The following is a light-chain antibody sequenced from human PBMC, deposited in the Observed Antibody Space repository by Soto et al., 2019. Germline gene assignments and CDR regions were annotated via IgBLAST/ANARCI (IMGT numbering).Light chain of an antibody. CDR2: EVS. Sequence: QSVLAQPASVSGSPGQSITISCTGTSGDVGGYNYVSWYQQHPGKAPKLMIYEVSNRPSGASNRSSGSKSGNTASLTISGLQAEDEADYYCRSYTSSTFYVFXTGTKLTVL. CDR1: SGDVGGYNY. CDR3: RSYTSSTFYV. J-gene: IGLJ1*01. V-gene: IGLV2-14*01.